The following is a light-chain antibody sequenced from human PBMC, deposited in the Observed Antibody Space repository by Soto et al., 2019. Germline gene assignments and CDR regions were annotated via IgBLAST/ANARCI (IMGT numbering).Light chain of an antibody. CDR2: GAS. Sequence: EIVLTQSPGTLSLSPGERATLSCRASQSLTGSYLAWYQQKPGQAPRLLIYGASSRATGIPDRFSGSGSGTDFTLTISRLEPEDFAVDYCQQYESSPPSYTFGQGTKLEIK. J-gene: IGKJ2*01. CDR1: QSLTGSY. CDR3: QQYESSPPSYT. V-gene: IGKV3-20*01.